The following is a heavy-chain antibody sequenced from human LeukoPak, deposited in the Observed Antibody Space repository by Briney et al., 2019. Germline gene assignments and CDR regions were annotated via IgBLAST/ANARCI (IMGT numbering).Heavy chain of an antibody. CDR3: ARVGWQLVFYYYYYMDV. J-gene: IGHJ6*03. CDR2: ISSSSSYI. V-gene: IGHV3-21*01. D-gene: IGHD6-13*01. Sequence: GGSLRLSCAASGFTFSSYSMNWVRQAPGKGLEWVSSISSSSSYIYYADSVKGRFTISRDNAKNSLYLQMNSLRAEDTAVYYCARVGWQLVFYYYYYMDVWGKGTTVTISS. CDR1: GFTFSSYS.